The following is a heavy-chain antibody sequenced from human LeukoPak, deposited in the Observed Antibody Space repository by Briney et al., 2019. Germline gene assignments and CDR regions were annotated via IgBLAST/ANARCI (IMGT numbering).Heavy chain of an antibody. D-gene: IGHD3-22*01. V-gene: IGHV3-23*01. J-gene: IGHJ3*02. Sequence: PGGALRLSCAGSGFAFSTYGMNWVRQTPGKGLEWVSSISGGATETYYADSVKGRFTISRDNSKNTLYLQMNSLRAEDTAVYYCAKILLPFDLQGAFDIWGQGTMVTVSS. CDR2: ISGGATET. CDR1: GFAFSTYG. CDR3: AKILLPFDLQGAFDI.